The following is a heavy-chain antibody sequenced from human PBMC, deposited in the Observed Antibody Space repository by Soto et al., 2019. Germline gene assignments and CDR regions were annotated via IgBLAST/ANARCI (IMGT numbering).Heavy chain of an antibody. CDR3: ARGYSHRLHHFDY. D-gene: IGHD2-15*01. Sequence: GASVKVSCKASGYTFTSYAMHWVRQAPGQRLEWMGWINAGNGNTKYSQKFQGRVTITRDTSASTAYMELSSLRSEDTAVYYCARGYSHRLHHFDYWGQGTLVTVSS. J-gene: IGHJ4*02. CDR1: GYTFTSYA. V-gene: IGHV1-3*01. CDR2: INAGNGNT.